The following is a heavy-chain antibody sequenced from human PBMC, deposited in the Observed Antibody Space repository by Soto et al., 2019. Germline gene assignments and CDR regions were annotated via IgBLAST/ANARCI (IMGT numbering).Heavy chain of an antibody. V-gene: IGHV1-2*02. J-gene: IGHJ4*02. CDR1: GYTFTGYY. D-gene: IGHD2-2*01. CDR2: INPHSGGT. CDR3: AGTSCSSTTCPTTY. Sequence: QVQLVQSGAEVKKPGASVKVSCKTSGYTFTGYYIYWVRQAPGQGLEWMGWINPHSGGTDSSQKLKGRVTMTRDTSISTAYMELSRLRSDDTAVYYCAGTSCSSTTCPTTYCGQGTLVTVSS.